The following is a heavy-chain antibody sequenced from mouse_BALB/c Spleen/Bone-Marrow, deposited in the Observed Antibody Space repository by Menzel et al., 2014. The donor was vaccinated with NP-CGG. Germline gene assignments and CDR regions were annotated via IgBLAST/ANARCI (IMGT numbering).Heavy chain of an antibody. CDR3: ARLNIPDAMDY. CDR1: GDSITSGY. J-gene: IGHJ4*01. V-gene: IGHV3-8*02. CDR2: ISYSGST. Sequence: EVKVVESGPSLVKPSQTLSLTCSVTGDSITSGYWNWIRNFPGNKLEYMGYISYSGSTYYNPSLKSRISITRDTSKNQYYLQLNSVTTEDTATYYCARLNIPDAMDYWGQGTSVTVSS.